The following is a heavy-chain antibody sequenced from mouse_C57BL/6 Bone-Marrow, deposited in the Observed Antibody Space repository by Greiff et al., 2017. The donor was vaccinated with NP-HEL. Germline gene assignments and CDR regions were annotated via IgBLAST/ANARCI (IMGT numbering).Heavy chain of an antibody. V-gene: IGHV1-18*01. D-gene: IGHD1-1*01. CDR3: ARSRLRSLFAD. J-gene: IGHJ3*01. Sequence: VQLKESGPELVKPGASVKIPCKASGYTFTDYNMDWVKQSHGKSLEWIGDINPNNGGTIYNQKFKGKATLTVDKSSSTAYMELRSLTSEDTAVYYCARSRLRSLFADWGQGTLVTVSA. CDR1: GYTFTDYN. CDR2: INPNNGGT.